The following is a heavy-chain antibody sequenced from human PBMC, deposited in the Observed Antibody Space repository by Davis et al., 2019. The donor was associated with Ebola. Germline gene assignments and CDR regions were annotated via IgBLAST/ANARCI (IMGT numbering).Heavy chain of an antibody. CDR2: IDHSGST. D-gene: IGHD3-22*01. J-gene: IGHJ4*02. V-gene: IGHV4-39*01. Sequence: PSETLSLTCTVSGGSISSSSYYWGWIRQPPGKGLEWIGSIDHSGSTSHNPSLKSRVTISVDTSKNQFSLKLSSVTAADTSVYYCARQRYDRSGYWDYWGQGTLVTVSS. CDR3: ARQRYDRSGYWDY. CDR1: GGSISSSSYY.